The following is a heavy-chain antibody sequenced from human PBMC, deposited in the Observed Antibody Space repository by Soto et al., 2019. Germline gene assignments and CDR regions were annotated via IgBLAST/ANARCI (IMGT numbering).Heavy chain of an antibody. J-gene: IGHJ1*01. CDR2: IKSKTDGGTT. CDR3: TTARGTYGAEYFQH. Sequence: LRLSCAASGFTFSSYSMNWVRQAPGKGLEWVGRIKSKTDGGTTDYAAPVKGRFTISRDDSKNTPYLQMNSLKTEDTAVYYCTTARGTYGAEYFQHWGQGTLVTVSS. CDR1: GFTFSSYS. D-gene: IGHD4-17*01. V-gene: IGHV3-15*01.